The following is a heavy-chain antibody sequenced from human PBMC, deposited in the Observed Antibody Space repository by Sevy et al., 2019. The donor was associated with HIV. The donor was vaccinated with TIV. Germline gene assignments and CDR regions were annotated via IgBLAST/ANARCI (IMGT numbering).Heavy chain of an antibody. CDR1: GFAFSTHA. CDR2: ISYDGSNK. CDR3: AREGHYYDSSGYSNYFDY. D-gene: IGHD3-22*01. Sequence: GGSLRLSCAASGFAFSTHAMHWVRQAPGKGLEWVAVISYDGSNKYYADSVKGRFTISRDNSKNTLYLQMNSLRAEDTAVYYCAREGHYYDSSGYSNYFDYWGQGTLVTVSS. V-gene: IGHV3-30-3*01. J-gene: IGHJ4*02.